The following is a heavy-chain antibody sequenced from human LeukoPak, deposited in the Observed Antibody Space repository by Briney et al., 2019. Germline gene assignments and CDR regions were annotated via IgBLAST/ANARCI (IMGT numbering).Heavy chain of an antibody. CDR2: INPNSGGT. V-gene: IGHV1-2*02. Sequence: ASVKVSCKASGYTFTGYYMHWVRQAPGQGLEWMGWINPNSGGTNYAQKFQGRVTMTRDTSISTAYMELSRLRSDDTAVYYCASTPSWGYYYYYMDVWGKGTTVTVSS. J-gene: IGHJ6*03. D-gene: IGHD6-13*01. CDR1: GYTFTGYY. CDR3: ASTPSWGYYYYYMDV.